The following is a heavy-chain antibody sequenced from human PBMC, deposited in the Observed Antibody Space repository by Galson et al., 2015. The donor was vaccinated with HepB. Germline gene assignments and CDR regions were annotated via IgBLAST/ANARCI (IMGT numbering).Heavy chain of an antibody. J-gene: IGHJ6*02. D-gene: IGHD2-21*01. V-gene: IGHV1-18*04. Sequence: SVKVSCKASGYTFTSYGISWVRQAPGQGLEWMGWISAYNGNTNYAQKLQGRVTMTTDTSTSTAYMELRSLRSDDTAVYYCARALADIVVVRPYYYYGMDVWGQGTTVTVSS. CDR3: ARALADIVVVRPYYYYGMDV. CDR2: ISAYNGNT. CDR1: GYTFTSYG.